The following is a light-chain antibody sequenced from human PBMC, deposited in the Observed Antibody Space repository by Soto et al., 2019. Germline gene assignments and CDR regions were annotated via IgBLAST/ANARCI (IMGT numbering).Light chain of an antibody. V-gene: IGLV2-14*01. Sequence: QSALTQPASVSASPGQSITISCTGTSSDVGGYNYVSWYQQHPGKAPKLMIHEVSNRPSRVSNRFSGSKSGNTASLTISGLQAEDEADYYCSSYTSSSTRVFGTGTKVTVL. CDR3: SSYTSSSTRV. J-gene: IGLJ1*01. CDR2: EVS. CDR1: SSDVGGYNY.